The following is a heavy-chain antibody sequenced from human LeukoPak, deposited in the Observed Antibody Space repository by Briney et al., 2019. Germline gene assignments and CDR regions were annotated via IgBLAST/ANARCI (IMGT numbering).Heavy chain of an antibody. Sequence: GGSLRLSCAASGFTFSSYWMHWVRQAPGKGLVWVSRINSDGSSTSYADSVKGRFTISRDNAKNTLYLQMNSLKTEDTAVYYCTTDGTPSSSWYGKIYYYYYYMDVWGKGTTVTISS. D-gene: IGHD6-13*01. CDR3: TTDGTPSSSWYGKIYYYYYYMDV. CDR2: INSDGSST. J-gene: IGHJ6*03. CDR1: GFTFSSYW. V-gene: IGHV3-74*01.